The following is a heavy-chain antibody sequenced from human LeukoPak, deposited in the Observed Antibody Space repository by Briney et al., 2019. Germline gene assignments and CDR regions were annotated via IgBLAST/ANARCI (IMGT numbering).Heavy chain of an antibody. CDR1: GFTFRSSW. V-gene: IGHV3-74*01. CDR2: SNTDGSGT. J-gene: IGHJ3*02. D-gene: IGHD4-23*01. CDR3: ASFTNSSGFDI. Sequence: TGGSLRLSCAASGFTFRSSWMNWVRQAPAKGLGWVSRSNTDGSGTIYADSVNGRFTISRDNAKNTLYLQMNSLRVEDTAVYYCASFTNSSGFDIWGQGTMVTASS.